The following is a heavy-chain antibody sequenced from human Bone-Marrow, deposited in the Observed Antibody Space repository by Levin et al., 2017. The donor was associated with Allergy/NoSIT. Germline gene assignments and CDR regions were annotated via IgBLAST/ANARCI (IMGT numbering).Heavy chain of an antibody. CDR2: INPSGGDT. CDR1: GYTFTGHY. D-gene: IGHD3-22*01. V-gene: IGHV1-46*01. Sequence: EASVKVSCKASGYTFTGHYVHWVRQAPGQGLEWMGIINPSGGDTTYAQKFQDRLTMTRDTSTSTVYMELSSLKSEDTAVYYCARDWIRTPEVFYDSNIHYSVSIDWGQGTLVTVSS. J-gene: IGHJ4*02. CDR3: ARDWIRTPEVFYDSNIHYSVSID.